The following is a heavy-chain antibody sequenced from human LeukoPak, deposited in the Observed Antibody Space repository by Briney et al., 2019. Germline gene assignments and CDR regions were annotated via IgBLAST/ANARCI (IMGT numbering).Heavy chain of an antibody. J-gene: IGHJ4*02. CDR1: GYTFTGYY. Sequence: GASVKVSRKASGYTFTGYYMHWVRQAPGQGLEWMGWINPNNGGTNYAQKFQGRVTMTTDTSISTAYMELSRLRSDDTAMYYCARKAFSDYWGQGTLVTVSS. D-gene: IGHD3-3*01. CDR2: INPNNGGT. V-gene: IGHV1-2*02. CDR3: ARKAFSDY.